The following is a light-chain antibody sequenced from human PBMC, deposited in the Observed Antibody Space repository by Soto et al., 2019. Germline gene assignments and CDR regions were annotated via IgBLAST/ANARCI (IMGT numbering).Light chain of an antibody. CDR3: QQYDSSPLT. J-gene: IGKJ4*01. CDR1: QSVGSSY. V-gene: IGKV3-20*01. Sequence: EIVLTQSPGTLSLSPGERATLSCRASQSVGSSYLAWYQQRPGQAPRLLIYGASSRATGIPDRFGGSGYGTDFTLTISRLEPEDFAVYYCQQYDSSPLTFGGGTKVEIK. CDR2: GAS.